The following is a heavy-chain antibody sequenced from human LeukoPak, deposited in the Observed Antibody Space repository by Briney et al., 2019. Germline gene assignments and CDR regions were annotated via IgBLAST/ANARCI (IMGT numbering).Heavy chain of an antibody. J-gene: IGHJ4*02. D-gene: IGHD2-2*01. CDR3: ARHRRYCSSTSCSDSGCDDY. V-gene: IGHV4-34*01. Sequence: SETLSLTCAVYGGSFSGYYWSWIRQPPGKGLEWIGEINHSGSTNYNPSLKSRVTISVDTSKNQFSLKLSSVTAADTAVYYCARHRRYCSSTSCSDSGCDDYWGQGTLVTVSS. CDR1: GGSFSGYY. CDR2: INHSGST.